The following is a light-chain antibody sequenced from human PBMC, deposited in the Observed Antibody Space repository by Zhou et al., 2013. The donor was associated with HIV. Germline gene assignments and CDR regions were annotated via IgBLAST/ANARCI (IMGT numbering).Light chain of an antibody. V-gene: IGKV1-9*01. CDR2: AAS. CDR1: QAISNV. J-gene: IGKJ1*01. Sequence: DIQLTQSPSFLSASVGDTVTIACRASQAISNVLAWYQQKPGKAPKLLIYAASTLQSGVPSRFSGSGSGTDFTLTISCLQSEDFATYYCQQYYSYPWTFGQGTKVEIK. CDR3: QQYYSYPWT.